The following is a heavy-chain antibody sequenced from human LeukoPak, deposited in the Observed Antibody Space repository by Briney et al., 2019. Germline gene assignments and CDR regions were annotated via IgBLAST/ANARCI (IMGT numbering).Heavy chain of an antibody. J-gene: IGHJ6*03. CDR3: AAPSDYYGSGSSTTNYYYMDV. CDR1: GFSFSTYN. Sequence: GGSLRLSCAASGFSFSTYNMNWVRQAPGKGLEWVSSITSDSRYMYYADSVKGRFTISRDNAKNSLYLQMNSLRAEDTAVYYCAAPSDYYGSGSSTTNYYYMDVWGKGTTVTISS. D-gene: IGHD3-10*01. V-gene: IGHV3-21*01. CDR2: ITSDSRYM.